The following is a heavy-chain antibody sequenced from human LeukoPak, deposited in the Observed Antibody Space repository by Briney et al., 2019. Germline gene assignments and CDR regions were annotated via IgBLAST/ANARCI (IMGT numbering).Heavy chain of an antibody. V-gene: IGHV4-59*08. D-gene: IGHD2-15*01. CDR2: IYYSGST. J-gene: IGHJ4*02. CDR1: GGSISSYY. Sequence: SETLSLTCTVSGGSISSYYWSWIRQPPGKGLEWIGYIYYSGSTNYNPSLKSRVTMSVDTSKNQVSLKLSSVTTADTAVYYCARHSSSLGGFFDYWGQGTLVTVSS. CDR3: ARHSSSLGGFFDY.